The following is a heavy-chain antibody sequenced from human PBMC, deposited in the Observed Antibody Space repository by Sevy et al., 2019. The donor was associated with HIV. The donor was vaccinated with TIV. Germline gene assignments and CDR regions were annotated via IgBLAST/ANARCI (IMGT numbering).Heavy chain of an antibody. CDR3: AKDPSYYYDSSGYLI. Sequence: GGSPRLSCAASGFTFSSYGMHWVRQAPGKGLEWVAVISYDGSNKYYADSVKGRFTISRDNSKNTLYLQMNSLRAEDTAVYYCAKDPSYYYDSSGYLIWGQGTLVTVSS. J-gene: IGHJ4*02. V-gene: IGHV3-30*18. CDR1: GFTFSSYG. D-gene: IGHD3-22*01. CDR2: ISYDGSNK.